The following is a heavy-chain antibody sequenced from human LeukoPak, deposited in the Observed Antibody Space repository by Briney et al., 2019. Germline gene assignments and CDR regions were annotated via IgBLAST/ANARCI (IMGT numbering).Heavy chain of an antibody. Sequence: GRSLRLSCAASGFTFDDYAMHWVRQAPGKGLEWVSGISWNSGSIGYADSVKGRFTISRDNAKNSLYLQMNSLRAEDMALYYCAKTDSSSWYGFDYWGQGTLVTVSS. D-gene: IGHD6-13*01. CDR1: GFTFDDYA. J-gene: IGHJ4*02. V-gene: IGHV3-9*03. CDR2: ISWNSGSI. CDR3: AKTDSSSWYGFDY.